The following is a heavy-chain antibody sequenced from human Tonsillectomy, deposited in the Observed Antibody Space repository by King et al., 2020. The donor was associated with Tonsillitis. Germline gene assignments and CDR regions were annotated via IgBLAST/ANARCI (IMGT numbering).Heavy chain of an antibody. CDR1: GFTFSRYW. D-gene: IGHD2-2*01. CDR3: ARDEWVVVQRLYYYYGMDV. V-gene: IGHV3-7*01. CDR2: IKQDGSEK. Sequence: VQLVESGGGLVQPGGSLRLSCAASGFTFSRYWMSWVRQAPGKGLEWVANIKQDGSEKYYVDSVKGRFTISRDNAKNSVYLQMNSLRAEDRAVYYCARDEWVVVQRLYYYYGMDVWGQWTTVTVSS. J-gene: IGHJ6*02.